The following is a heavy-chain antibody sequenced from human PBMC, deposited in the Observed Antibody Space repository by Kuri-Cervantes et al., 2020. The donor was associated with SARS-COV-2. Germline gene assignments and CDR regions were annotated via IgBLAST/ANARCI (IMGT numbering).Heavy chain of an antibody. D-gene: IGHD6-19*01. CDR3: AIKGAAVAGTGYFQH. CDR2: ISSSSSTI. J-gene: IGHJ1*01. CDR1: GFTFSSYS. V-gene: IGHV3-48*01. Sequence: GGSLRLSCAASGFTFSSYSMNWVRQAPGKGLEWVSSISSSSSTIYYADPVKGRFTISRDNAKNTLYLQMNSLRAEDTAVYYCAIKGAAVAGTGYFQHWGQGTLVTVSS.